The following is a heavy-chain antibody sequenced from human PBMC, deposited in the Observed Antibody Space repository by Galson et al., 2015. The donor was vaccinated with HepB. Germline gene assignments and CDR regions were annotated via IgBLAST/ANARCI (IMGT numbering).Heavy chain of an antibody. V-gene: IGHV3-23*05. Sequence: SLRLSCATSGFTFTNYAMSWVRQAPGKGLEWVSGIIAIGTSTHYADSVKGRFTISRDNSKSTIYLQMNSLRAEDSAVYYCAKDYADKLMTSETAALFEYWGQGALVTVSS. CDR2: IIAIGTST. CDR3: AKDYADKLMTSETAALFEY. CDR1: GFTFTNYA. J-gene: IGHJ4*02. D-gene: IGHD3-16*01.